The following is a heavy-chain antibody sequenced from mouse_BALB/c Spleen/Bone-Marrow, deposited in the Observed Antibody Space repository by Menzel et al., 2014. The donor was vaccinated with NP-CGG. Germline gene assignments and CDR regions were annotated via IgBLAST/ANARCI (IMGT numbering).Heavy chain of an antibody. V-gene: IGHV1-4*01. CDR1: GYTFAYYT. CDR3: AREVYGPWFAY. CDR2: INPSSGYT. D-gene: IGHD1-1*02. Sequence: VKVVESGAELARPGASVKMSCKASGYTFAYYTVHWVKQRLGQGLEWIGYINPSSGYTNYNQKFKDKATLTTDKSSSTAYMQLSSLTSEDSAVYYCAREVYGPWFAYWGQGTLVTVSA. J-gene: IGHJ3*01.